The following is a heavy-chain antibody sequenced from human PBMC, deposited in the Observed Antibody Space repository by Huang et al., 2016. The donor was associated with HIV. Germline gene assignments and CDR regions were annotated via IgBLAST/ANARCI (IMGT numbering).Heavy chain of an antibody. J-gene: IGHJ4*02. Sequence: EVQLVESGGSLVKPGGSLRLSCAASGFTFSYYSMNWVRQAPGKGLEWVSSISSSSSYIYYADAVKGRFTISRDNAKNSLYLQMNSLRAEDKAVYYCARDDGAVFNFDYWGQGTLVTVSS. CDR2: ISSSSSYI. CDR3: ARDDGAVFNFDY. D-gene: IGHD3-16*01. CDR1: GFTFSYYS. V-gene: IGHV3-21*01.